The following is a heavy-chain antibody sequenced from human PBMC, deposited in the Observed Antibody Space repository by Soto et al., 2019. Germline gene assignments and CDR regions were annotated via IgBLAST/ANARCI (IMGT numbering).Heavy chain of an antibody. Sequence: EVQLVESGGGLVQPGGSLRLSCAASGLTFSSYSMNWVRQAPGKGLEWVSYISSSSSTIYYADSVKGRFTISRDNAKNSLYLQMNSLRAEDTAVYYCARASWRLDPLKPRWGQGTLVTVSS. V-gene: IGHV3-48*01. CDR3: ARASWRLDPLKPR. D-gene: IGHD6-19*01. CDR1: GLTFSSYS. J-gene: IGHJ4*02. CDR2: ISSSSSTI.